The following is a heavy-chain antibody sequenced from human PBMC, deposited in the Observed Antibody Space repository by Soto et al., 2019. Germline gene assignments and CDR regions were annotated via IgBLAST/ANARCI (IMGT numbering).Heavy chain of an antibody. V-gene: IGHV1-3*04. CDR1: GYTFTNYY. CDR3: ARSKGGYGTSASCYGSLSLWY. J-gene: IGHJ4*02. D-gene: IGHD2-2*01. CDR2: INTANGNT. Sequence: ASVKVSCKASGYTFTNYYMHWVRQAPGQGLEWMGWINTANGNTKYLQKFQGRVILTRDISASTAYMELSSLRSEDTAVYYCARSKGGYGTSASCYGSLSLWYWGLGTLVTVSS.